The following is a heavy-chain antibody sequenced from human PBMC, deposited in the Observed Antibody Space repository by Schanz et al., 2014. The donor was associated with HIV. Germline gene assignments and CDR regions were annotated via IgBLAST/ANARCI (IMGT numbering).Heavy chain of an antibody. D-gene: IGHD3-3*01. CDR2: ISGSGGSI. J-gene: IGHJ5*02. V-gene: IGHV3-23*01. CDR1: GFTFSSDA. CDR3: AKVRRLLTRWDWFDP. Sequence: EVQLLESGGGLVQPGGSLRLSCTASGFTFSSDAMSWVRQAPGTGLEWGSIISGSGGSIYYADSVKGRFTISRDNSKIALYVSMTRLRIEYSAVYYCAKVRRLLTRWDWFDPWGQGTLVTVSS.